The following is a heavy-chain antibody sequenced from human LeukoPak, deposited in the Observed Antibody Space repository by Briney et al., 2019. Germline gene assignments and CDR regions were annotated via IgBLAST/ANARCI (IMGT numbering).Heavy chain of an antibody. CDR3: ACSYSSSPGFDY. V-gene: IGHV3-30*03. J-gene: IGHJ4*02. Sequence: GGSLRLSCAASGVTFSSYGMHWVRQAPGKGLEWVAVISYDGSNKYYADSVKGRFTISRDNSKNTLYLQMNSLRAEDTAVYYCACSYSSSPGFDYWGQGTLVTVSS. CDR2: ISYDGSNK. CDR1: GVTFSSYG. D-gene: IGHD6-6*01.